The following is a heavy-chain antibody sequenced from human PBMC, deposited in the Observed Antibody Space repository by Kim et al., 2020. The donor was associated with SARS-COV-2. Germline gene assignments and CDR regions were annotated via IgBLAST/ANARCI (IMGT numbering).Heavy chain of an antibody. D-gene: IGHD4-17*01. CDR2: ISAYHGNT. CDR3: AIPSRPTVTTSIPSDGMDV. CDR1: GYTFTSYG. Sequence: ASVKVSCKASGYTFTSYGISWVQQAPGQGLEWMGWISAYHGNTNYAQKLQGRVTMTTDTSTSTAYMELRSLRSDDTAVYYCAIPSRPTVTTSIPSDGMDVWGQGTTGTVSS. J-gene: IGHJ6*02. V-gene: IGHV1-18*01.